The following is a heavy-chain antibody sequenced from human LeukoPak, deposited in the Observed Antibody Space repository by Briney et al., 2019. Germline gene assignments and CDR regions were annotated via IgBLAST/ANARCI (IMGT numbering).Heavy chain of an antibody. D-gene: IGHD5-18*01. CDR3: ARAGYSYGMGYYFDY. V-gene: IGHV4-59*01. J-gene: IGHJ4*02. CDR2: IYYTVAT. CDR1: GASISSYY. Sequence: SETLSLTCTVSGASISSYYCSWIRLPPGKGLEWIGYIYYTVATYYNPSLKSRVTISLDTSKNQFSLKLSSVTAEDAAVYYCARAGYSYGMGYYFDYWGKGALVTVSS.